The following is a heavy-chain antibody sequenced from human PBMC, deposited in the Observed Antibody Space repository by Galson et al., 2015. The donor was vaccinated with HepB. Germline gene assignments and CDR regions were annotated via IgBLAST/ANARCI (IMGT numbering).Heavy chain of an antibody. CDR1: GDSVSSNSAA. Sequence: CAISGDSVSSNSAAWNWIRQSPSRGLEWLGRTYYRSKWYNDYAVSVKSRITINPDTSKNQFSLQLNSVTPEDTAVYYCARESCIAVAGSTCNYYGMDVWGQGTTVTVSS. D-gene: IGHD6-19*01. V-gene: IGHV6-1*01. CDR2: TYYRSKWYN. J-gene: IGHJ6*02. CDR3: ARESCIAVAGSTCNYYGMDV.